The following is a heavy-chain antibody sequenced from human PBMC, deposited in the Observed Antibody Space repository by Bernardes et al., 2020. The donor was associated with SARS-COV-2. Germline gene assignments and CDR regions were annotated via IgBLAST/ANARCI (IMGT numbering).Heavy chain of an antibody. CDR1: GASISSSTYY. D-gene: IGHD3-10*01. V-gene: IGHV4-39*01. CDR3: ARGGIMIRGVTPPMDV. Sequence: SETLSLTCTVSGASISSSTYYWGWVRQSPEKGLEWIGSIYFSGVTYYNPSLESRVTLSIDRSKNQFSLNLTSVTATDTSVYYCARGGIMIRGVTPPMDVWGQGTTVLVS. J-gene: IGHJ6*02. CDR2: IYFSGVT.